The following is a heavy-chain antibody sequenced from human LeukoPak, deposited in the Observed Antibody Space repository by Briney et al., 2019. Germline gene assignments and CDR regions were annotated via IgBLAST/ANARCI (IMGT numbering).Heavy chain of an antibody. CDR1: GFTFSSYS. CDR3: ARVGIAVAGDY. CDR2: ISSSSNYI. J-gene: IGHJ4*02. D-gene: IGHD6-19*01. Sequence: PGGSLRLYCADSGFTFSSYSMNWVRQAPGKGLEWVSSISSSSNYIYYADSVKGRFTISRDNAKNSLYLQMNSLRAEDTAVYYCARVGIAVAGDYWGQGTLVTVSS. V-gene: IGHV3-21*01.